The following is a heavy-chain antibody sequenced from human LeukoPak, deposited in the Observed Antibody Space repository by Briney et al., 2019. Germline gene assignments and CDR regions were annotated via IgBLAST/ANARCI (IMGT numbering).Heavy chain of an antibody. V-gene: IGHV3-23*01. CDR2: ISDSGGST. D-gene: IGHD1-14*01. CDR3: ACSPVNYYYYGMDV. J-gene: IGHJ6*02. Sequence: QAGGSLRLSCAASGFTFSSYAMSWVRQAPGKGLEWVSAISDSGGSTYYADSVKGRFTISRDNSKNTLYLQMNSLRAEDTAVYYCACSPVNYYYYGMDVWGQGTTVTVSS. CDR1: GFTFSSYA.